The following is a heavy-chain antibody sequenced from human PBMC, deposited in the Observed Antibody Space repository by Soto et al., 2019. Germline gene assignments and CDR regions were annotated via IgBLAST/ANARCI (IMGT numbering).Heavy chain of an antibody. D-gene: IGHD3-10*02. V-gene: IGHV4-59*01. J-gene: IGHJ5*02. Sequence: SETLSLTCTVSGGSISSYYWSWIRQPPGKGLEWIGCIYYSGSTNYNPSLKSRVTISVDTSKNQFSLKLSSVTAADTAVYYCARTLFGRGIWFAPWGQGTLVTVSS. CDR1: GGSISSYY. CDR3: ARTLFGRGIWFAP. CDR2: IYYSGST.